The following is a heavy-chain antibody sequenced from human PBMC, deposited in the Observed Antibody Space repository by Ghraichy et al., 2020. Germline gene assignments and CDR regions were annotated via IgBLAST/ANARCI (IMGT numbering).Heavy chain of an antibody. D-gene: IGHD2-15*01. CDR3: VKDYGDCSGGRCYAIPVDY. V-gene: IGHV3-23*01. CDR2: SIDGAGTT. J-gene: IGHJ4*02. Sequence: APGEGREGGSGSIDGAGTTYYADSGKGRFTISRDNSKNTLYLQMDSLRAEDTAVYYCVKDYGDCSGGRCYAIPVDYWGQGILVTVAS.